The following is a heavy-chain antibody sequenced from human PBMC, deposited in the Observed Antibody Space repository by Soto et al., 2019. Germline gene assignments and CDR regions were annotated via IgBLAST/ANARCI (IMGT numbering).Heavy chain of an antibody. Sequence: PGGSLRLSCASSVFTFSGSAMHCVRQASGKGLEWVGRIRSKANSYAKAYAASVKGRFTISRDDSKNTAYLQMNSLKTEDTAVYYCTSWNYYFEYWGQGTPVKVS. CDR1: VFTFSGSA. CDR3: TSWNYYFEY. V-gene: IGHV3-73*01. J-gene: IGHJ4*02. CDR2: IRSKANSYAK. D-gene: IGHD1-7*01.